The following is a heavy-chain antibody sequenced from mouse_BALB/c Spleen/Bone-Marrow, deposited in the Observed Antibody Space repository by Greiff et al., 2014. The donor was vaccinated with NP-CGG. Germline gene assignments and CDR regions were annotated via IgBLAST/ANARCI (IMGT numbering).Heavy chain of an antibody. CDR2: IHPPDSET. J-gene: IGHJ2*01. D-gene: IGHD2-2*01. Sequence: VQLQQSGAELVRPGASVKLSCKASGYSFTSYWMNWVKQRPGQGLEWIGMIHPPDSETRLNQKFKDKATLTVDKSSSTAYMQLSSPTSEDSAVYYCARLGGLRVFDYWGQGTTLTVSS. CDR3: ARLGGLRVFDY. V-gene: IGHV1-61*01. CDR1: GYSFTSYW.